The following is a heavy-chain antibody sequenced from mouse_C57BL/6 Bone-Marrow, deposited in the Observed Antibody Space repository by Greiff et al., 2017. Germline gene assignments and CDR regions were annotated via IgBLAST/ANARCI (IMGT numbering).Heavy chain of an antibody. Sequence: DVKLVESGGGLVQPGGSLKLSCAASGFTFSDYYMYWVRQTPEKRLEWVAYISNGGGSTYYPDTVKGRFTISRDNAKNTLYLQMSRLKSEDTAMYYCARQGYGMDYWGQGTSVTVSS. V-gene: IGHV5-12*01. CDR2: ISNGGGST. CDR1: GFTFSDYY. J-gene: IGHJ4*01. CDR3: ARQGYGMDY.